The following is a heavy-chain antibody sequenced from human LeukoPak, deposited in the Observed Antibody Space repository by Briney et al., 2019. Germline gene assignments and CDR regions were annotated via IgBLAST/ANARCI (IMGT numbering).Heavy chain of an antibody. V-gene: IGHV3-21*01. CDR3: ARDMDVDIVATSTLDY. J-gene: IGHJ4*02. Sequence: GGSLRLSCAASGFTFSSYCMTWVRQAPGKGLEWVSSISSSSSYIYYADSVKGRFTISRDNAKNSLYLQMNSLRAEDTAVYYCARDMDVDIVATSTLDYWGQGTLVTVSS. CDR1: GFTFSSYC. D-gene: IGHD5-12*01. CDR2: ISSSSSYI.